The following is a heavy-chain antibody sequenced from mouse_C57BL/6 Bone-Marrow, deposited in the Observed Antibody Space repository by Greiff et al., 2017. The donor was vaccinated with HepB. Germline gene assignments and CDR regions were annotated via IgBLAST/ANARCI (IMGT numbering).Heavy chain of an antibody. CDR3: ARWTLDYFDY. CDR2: INPSSGYT. V-gene: IGHV1-4*01. J-gene: IGHJ2*01. CDR1: GYTFTSYT. Sequence: QVQLKESGAELARPGASVKMSCKASGYTFTSYTMHWVKQRPGQGLEWIGYINPSSGYTKYNQKFKDKATLTADKSSSTAYMQLSSLTSEDSAVYYCARWTLDYFDYWGQGTTLTVSS. D-gene: IGHD6-1*01.